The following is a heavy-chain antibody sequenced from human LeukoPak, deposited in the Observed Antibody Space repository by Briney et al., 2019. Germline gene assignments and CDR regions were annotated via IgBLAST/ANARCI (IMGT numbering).Heavy chain of an antibody. Sequence: ASVKVSCKASAYTFTGYYMHWVRQAPGQGVEWMGWINPKSGGTKYAQKFQGRVTMTRDTSISTAYMELSRLRSDDTAVYYCARGSGGGGYWGQGTLVTVSS. V-gene: IGHV1-2*02. CDR1: AYTFTGYY. CDR3: ARGSGGGGY. J-gene: IGHJ4*02. CDR2: INPKSGGT. D-gene: IGHD3-16*01.